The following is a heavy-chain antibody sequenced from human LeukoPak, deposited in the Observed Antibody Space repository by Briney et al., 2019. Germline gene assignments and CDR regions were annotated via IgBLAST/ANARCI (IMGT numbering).Heavy chain of an antibody. CDR1: GGSFSGYY. D-gene: IGHD3-22*01. V-gene: IGHV4-59*01. J-gene: IGHJ3*02. CDR2: IYYSGST. Sequence: SETLSLTCGVYGGSFSGYYWSWIRQPPGKGLEWIGYIYYSGSTNYNPSLKSRVTISVDTSKNQFSLKLSSVTAADTAVYYCARDGYDSSGFRAFDIWGQGTMVTVSS. CDR3: ARDGYDSSGFRAFDI.